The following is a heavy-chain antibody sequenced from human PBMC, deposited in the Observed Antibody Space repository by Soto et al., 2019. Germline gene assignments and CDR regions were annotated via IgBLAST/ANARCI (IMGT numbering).Heavy chain of an antibody. V-gene: IGHV4-31*03. J-gene: IGHJ4*02. D-gene: IGHD6-13*01. CDR2: IYYSGST. CDR1: GGSISSGGYY. Sequence: QVQLQESGPGLVKPSQTLSLTCTVSGGSISSGGYYWSWIRQHPGKGLEWIGYIYYSGSTYYNPSLKRRVTISVDTSKNQFSLKLSSVTAADTAVYYCARTLYSSSWYYFDYWGQGTLVTVSS. CDR3: ARTLYSSSWYYFDY.